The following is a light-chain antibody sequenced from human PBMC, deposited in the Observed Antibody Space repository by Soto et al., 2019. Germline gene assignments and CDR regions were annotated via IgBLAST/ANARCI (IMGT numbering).Light chain of an antibody. CDR3: GTWDSSLSAVV. CDR1: SSNIGSNY. Sequence: QSVLTQPPSVSAAPGQEVTISCSGSSSNIGSNYVSWYQQLPGTAPKLLIYDNNKRPSEIPDRFSGSKSGTSASLGITGLQTGDEADYYCGTWDSSLSAVVFGGGTKLTVL. V-gene: IGLV1-51*01. CDR2: DNN. J-gene: IGLJ2*01.